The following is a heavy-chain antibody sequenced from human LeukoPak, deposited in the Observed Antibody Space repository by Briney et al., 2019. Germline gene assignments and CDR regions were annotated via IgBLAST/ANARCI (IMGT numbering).Heavy chain of an antibody. J-gene: IGHJ6*02. CDR2: ISYDGSNK. CDR1: GFTFSSYA. D-gene: IGHD6-13*01. Sequence: GRSLRLSCAASGFTFSSYAMHWVRQAPGKGLEWVAVISYDGSNKYYADSVKGRFTISRDNSKNTLYLQMNSLRAEDTAVYYCAKDGRYSSSWYHYYYGMDVWGQGTTVTVSS. V-gene: IGHV3-30-3*01. CDR3: AKDGRYSSSWYHYYYGMDV.